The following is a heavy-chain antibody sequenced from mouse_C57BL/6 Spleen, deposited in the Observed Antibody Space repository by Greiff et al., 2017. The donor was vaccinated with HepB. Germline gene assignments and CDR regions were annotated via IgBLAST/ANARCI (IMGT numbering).Heavy chain of an antibody. Sequence: QVQLKESGPELVKPGASVKISCKASGYSFTSYYIHWVKQRPGQGLEWIGWIYPGSGNTKYNEKFKGKATLTADTSSSTAYMQLSSLTSEDSAVYYCARGGWDGYFDYWGQGTTLTVSS. J-gene: IGHJ2*01. CDR2: IYPGSGNT. CDR1: GYSFTSYY. V-gene: IGHV1-66*01. CDR3: ARGGWDGYFDY. D-gene: IGHD4-1*01.